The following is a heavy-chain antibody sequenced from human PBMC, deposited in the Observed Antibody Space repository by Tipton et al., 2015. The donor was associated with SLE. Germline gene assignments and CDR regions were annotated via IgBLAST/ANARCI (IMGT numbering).Heavy chain of an antibody. CDR3: VREGGGRSSLDY. CDR1: GGFLSDYF. D-gene: IGHD3-16*01. Sequence: GLVKPSETLSLTCDVYGGFLSDYFWSWIRQPPGKGLEWIGEIDQSGSTNYNPSLKSRVSISVDTSKNQFSLKLTSVTAADTAVYYCVREGGGRSSLDYWGQGSLVTVSS. V-gene: IGHV4-34*01. CDR2: IDQSGST. J-gene: IGHJ4*02.